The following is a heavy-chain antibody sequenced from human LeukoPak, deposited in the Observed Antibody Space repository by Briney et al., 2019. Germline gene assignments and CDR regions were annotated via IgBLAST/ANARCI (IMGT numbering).Heavy chain of an antibody. CDR1: GGSISSYY. J-gene: IGHJ3*02. D-gene: IGHD1-26*01. Sequence: SETLSLTCTVSGGSISSYYWSWIRQPPGKGLEWIGYIYYGGSTNYNPSLKSRVTITVDTSKNQFSLKLSSVTAADTAVYYCARLVGAHDAFDIWGQGTMVTVSS. CDR3: ARLVGAHDAFDI. V-gene: IGHV4-59*01. CDR2: IYYGGST.